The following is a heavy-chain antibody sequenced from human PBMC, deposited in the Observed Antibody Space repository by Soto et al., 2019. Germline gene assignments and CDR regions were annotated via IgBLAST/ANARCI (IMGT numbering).Heavy chain of an antibody. J-gene: IGHJ1*01. D-gene: IGHD1-26*01. Sequence: QVVLLQSGAEMKKPGASLNISCKASGYTFRRYAINWVRQVPGQRLEWMGWINGGDVGTIYSQKFQGRVTIVRDTSTDTAYIELSGLRAEDTALYYCARAPPYSGASPTTYSLCCWGQGSLITVSS. CDR1: GYTFRRYA. V-gene: IGHV1-3*01. CDR3: ARAPPYSGASPTTYSLCC. CDR2: INGGDVGT.